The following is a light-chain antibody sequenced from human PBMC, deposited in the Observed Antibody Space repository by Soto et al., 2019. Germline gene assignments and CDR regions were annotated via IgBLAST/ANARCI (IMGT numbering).Light chain of an antibody. J-gene: IGLJ1*01. CDR3: CSFAGSYTSYF. CDR1: SSHY. Sequence: QSALAQPRSVSGSPGQSVTISCTGASSHYVSWYQQHPGKAPKLVIYDVTKRPSGVPDRFSGSKSGNTASLTISGLQAEDEADYFCCSFAGSYTSYFFGTGTKVTVL. V-gene: IGLV2-11*01. CDR2: DVT.